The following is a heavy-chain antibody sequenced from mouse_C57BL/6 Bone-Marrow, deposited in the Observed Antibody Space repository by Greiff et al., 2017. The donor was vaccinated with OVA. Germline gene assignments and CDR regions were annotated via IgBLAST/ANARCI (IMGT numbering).Heavy chain of an antibody. J-gene: IGHJ3*01. CDR3: ARHEGFAY. CDR2: ISSGGSYT. CDR1: GFTFSSYG. V-gene: IGHV5-6*01. Sequence: VQLQQSGGDLVKPGGSLKLSCAASGFTFSSYGMSWVRQTPDKRLEWVATISSGGSYTYYPDSVKGRFTISRDNAKNTLYLQMSSLKSEDTAMYYCARHEGFAYWGQGTLVTVSA.